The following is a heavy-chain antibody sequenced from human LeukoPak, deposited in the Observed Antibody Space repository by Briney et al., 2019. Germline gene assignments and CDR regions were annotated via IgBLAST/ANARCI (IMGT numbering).Heavy chain of an antibody. D-gene: IGHD3-9*01. CDR3: AKDWGYFDWYDY. Sequence: PGGSLRLSCAASGFTFSSYWMHWVRQAPGKGLVWVSRINSDGSSTSYADSVKGRFTISRDNSKNTLYLQMNSLRAEDTAVYYCAKDWGYFDWYDYWGQGTLVTVSS. CDR1: GFTFSSYW. V-gene: IGHV3-74*01. CDR2: INSDGSST. J-gene: IGHJ4*02.